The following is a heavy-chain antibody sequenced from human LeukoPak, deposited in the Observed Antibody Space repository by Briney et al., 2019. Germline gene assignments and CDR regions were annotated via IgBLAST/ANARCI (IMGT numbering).Heavy chain of an antibody. Sequence: PQTLSLTCAVYGGSFSGYYWSWIRQPPGKGLEWIVEINHSGSTTYNPSLKSRATISVATSKNQFSLKLRSVTAADTAVFYCARMTLRIGSNNWFDPWGQGTLVTVSS. CDR2: INHSGST. V-gene: IGHV4-34*01. CDR1: GGSFSGYY. D-gene: IGHD2-21*01. CDR3: ARMTLRIGSNNWFDP. J-gene: IGHJ5*02.